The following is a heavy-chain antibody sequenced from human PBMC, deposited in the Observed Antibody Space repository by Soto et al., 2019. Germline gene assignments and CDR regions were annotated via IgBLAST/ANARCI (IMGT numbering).Heavy chain of an antibody. CDR3: AREPTTYSSGWSGAFDY. V-gene: IGHV3-66*01. CDR2: IYSGGST. CDR1: GFTVSSNY. Sequence: EVQLVESGGGLVKPGGSLRFSCVASGFTVSSNYMSWVRQAPGKGLEWVSVIYSGGSTYYADSVKGRFTISRDNSKNTLYLQMNSLRAEDTAVYYCAREPTTYSSGWSGAFDYWGQGTLVTVSS. D-gene: IGHD6-19*01. J-gene: IGHJ4*02.